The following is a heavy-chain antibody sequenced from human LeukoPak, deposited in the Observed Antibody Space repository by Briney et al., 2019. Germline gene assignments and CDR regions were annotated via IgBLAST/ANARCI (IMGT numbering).Heavy chain of an antibody. D-gene: IGHD1-14*01. V-gene: IGHV4-30-2*01. CDR1: GGSMSSGGHS. J-gene: IGHJ2*01. Sequence: SETLSLTCDVSGGSMSSGGHSWGWIRQPLGKGLEWIGYINHSGNTFYNPSLKSRVSISVDRSKNNFSLTLSSVTAADTAVIYCARGHPRTRYFDVWGRGTLVTVSS. CDR2: INHSGNT. CDR3: ARGHPRTRYFDV.